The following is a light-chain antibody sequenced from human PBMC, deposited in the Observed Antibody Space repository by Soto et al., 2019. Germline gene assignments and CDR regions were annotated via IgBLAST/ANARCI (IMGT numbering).Light chain of an antibody. CDR2: INYDGTH. CDR3: QSLGTGIQV. J-gene: IGLJ3*02. Sequence: QSVLTQSPSASGSLGASVKLTCTLSSDYSTYAIAWHQQQSEKGPRFLMKINYDGTHSKGDGFFDRFSGSSSGAERHLTISRRQSEDEADYSCQSLGTGIQVFGGGTKLTVL. CDR1: SDYSTYA. V-gene: IGLV4-69*01.